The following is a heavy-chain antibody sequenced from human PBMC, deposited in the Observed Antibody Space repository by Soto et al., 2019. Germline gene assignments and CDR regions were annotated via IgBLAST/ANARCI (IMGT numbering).Heavy chain of an antibody. CDR3: ARVVNPVWELLRGWFDP. D-gene: IGHD1-26*01. CDR2: INAGNGNT. J-gene: IGHJ5*02. CDR1: GYTFTSYA. Sequence: QVQLVQSGAEVKKPGASVKVSCKASGYTFTSYAMHWVRQAPGQRLEWMGWINAGNGNTKYSQKFQGRVTITRDTSASTAYMELSSLRSEDTAVYYCARVVNPVWELLRGWFDPWGQGTLVTVSS. V-gene: IGHV1-3*01.